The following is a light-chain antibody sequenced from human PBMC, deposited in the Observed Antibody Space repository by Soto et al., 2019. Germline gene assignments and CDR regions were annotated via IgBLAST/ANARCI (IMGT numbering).Light chain of an antibody. Sequence: QSVLTQPPSASGTPGQRVTISCSGSTSNIGSNTVNWFQQLPGAAPKLLFYSNNQRPSGVPGRFSGSTSGTSASLAISGLQSEDEADYYCAAWDDSLNGWVFGGGTKVTVL. J-gene: IGLJ3*02. CDR3: AAWDDSLNGWV. V-gene: IGLV1-44*01. CDR2: SNN. CDR1: TSNIGSNT.